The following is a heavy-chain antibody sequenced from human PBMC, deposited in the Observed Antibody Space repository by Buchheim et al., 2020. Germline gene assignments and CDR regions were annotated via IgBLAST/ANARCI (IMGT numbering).Heavy chain of an antibody. CDR1: GFTFRDYY. CDR3: GRELGSSGDPYHSFDP. CDR2: ITPSGTFV. J-gene: IGHJ5*02. D-gene: IGHD1-26*01. Sequence: QVQLVESGGGLVKPGGSLRLSCAASGFTFRDYYMSWFRQPPGQGLEWLSYITPSGTFVRYADSVKGRFTISRDNAKNSLFLQMSSLTVEDTAVYYCGRELGSSGDPYHSFDPWGQGTL. V-gene: IGHV3-11*01.